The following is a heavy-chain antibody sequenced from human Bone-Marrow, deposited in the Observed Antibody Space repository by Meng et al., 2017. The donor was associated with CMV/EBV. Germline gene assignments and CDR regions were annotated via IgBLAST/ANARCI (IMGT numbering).Heavy chain of an antibody. V-gene: IGHV3-20*04. CDR2: INWNGGST. CDR3: ARTGVDRLELRPTHHYYYYYGMDV. J-gene: IGHJ6*02. D-gene: IGHD1-7*01. CDR1: GFTFDDYG. Sequence: GESLKISCAASGFTFDDYGMSWVRQAPGKGLEWGSGINWNGGSTGYADSVKGRFTISRDNAKNSLYLQMNSLRAEDTALYYCARTGVDRLELRPTHHYYYYYGMDVWGQGTTVTVSS.